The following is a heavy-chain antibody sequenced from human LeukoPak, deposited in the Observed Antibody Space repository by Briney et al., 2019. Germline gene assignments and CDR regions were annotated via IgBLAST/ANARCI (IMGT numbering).Heavy chain of an antibody. V-gene: IGHV4-39*01. D-gene: IGHD1-26*01. Sequence: TSETLSLTCTVSGGSITSSSYYWGWIRQPPGKGLDWIGSIYYSGSTYYNPSLKGRVTISVDTSKNQFSLKLSSVTAADTAVFYCASLRERSYYARGFDYWGQGTLVTVSS. CDR3: ASLRERSYYARGFDY. J-gene: IGHJ4*02. CDR2: IYYSGST. CDR1: GGSITSSSYY.